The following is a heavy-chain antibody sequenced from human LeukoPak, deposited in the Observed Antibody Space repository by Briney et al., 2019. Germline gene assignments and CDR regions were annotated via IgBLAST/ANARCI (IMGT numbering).Heavy chain of an antibody. J-gene: IGHJ5*02. V-gene: IGHV3-23*01. CDR1: GFTFRNYA. CDR3: AKAAYGDYVNWFDP. CDR2: IAATSGGT. Sequence: PGGSLRLSCAASGFTFRNYAMNWVRQAPGKGLEWVSSIAATSGGTYYADSVKGRFTISRDNSKNTLYLQMNSLRAEDSALYYFAKAAYGDYVNWFDPWGQGTLVTVSS. D-gene: IGHD4-17*01.